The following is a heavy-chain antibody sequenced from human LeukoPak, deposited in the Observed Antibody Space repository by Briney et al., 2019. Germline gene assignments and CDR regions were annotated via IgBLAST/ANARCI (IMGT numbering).Heavy chain of an antibody. Sequence: GGSLRLSCAASGFTFSSYAMSWVRQAPGKGLEWVSAISGSGGSTYYADPVKGRFTISRDNSKNTLYLQMNSLRAEDTAVYYCARPSYSEYYYYYYMDVWGKGTTVTVSS. V-gene: IGHV3-23*01. CDR2: ISGSGGST. J-gene: IGHJ6*03. CDR1: GFTFSSYA. CDR3: ARPSYSEYYYYYYMDV. D-gene: IGHD3-3*01.